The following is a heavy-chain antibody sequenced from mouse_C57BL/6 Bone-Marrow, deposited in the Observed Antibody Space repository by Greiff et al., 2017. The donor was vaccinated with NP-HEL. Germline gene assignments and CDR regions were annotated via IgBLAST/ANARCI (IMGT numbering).Heavy chain of an antibody. J-gene: IGHJ2*01. CDR3: ARDSSGYHFDY. CDR2: ISYDGSN. V-gene: IGHV3-6*01. D-gene: IGHD3-2*02. CDR1: GYSITSGYY. Sequence: EVQLQESGPGLVKPSQSLSLTCSVTGYSITSGYYWNWIRQFPGNKLEWMGYISYDGSNNYNPSLKNRISITRDTSKNQFFLKLNSVTTEDTATYYCARDSSGYHFDYWGQGTTLTVSS.